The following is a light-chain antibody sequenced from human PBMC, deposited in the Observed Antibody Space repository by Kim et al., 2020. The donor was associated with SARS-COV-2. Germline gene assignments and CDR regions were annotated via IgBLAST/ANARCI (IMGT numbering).Light chain of an antibody. J-gene: IGKJ2*01. V-gene: IGKV3-20*01. CDR2: SAY. CDR1: QTVCSTC. CDR3: QQYGTTPPYT. Sequence: YQGERATLSCRASQTVCSTCLAWYQQKPGQAPRLLIYSAYTRATGIPDRFSGGGSGTDFTLTISRLEPEDSAVYYCQQYGTTPPYTFGQGTKLEI.